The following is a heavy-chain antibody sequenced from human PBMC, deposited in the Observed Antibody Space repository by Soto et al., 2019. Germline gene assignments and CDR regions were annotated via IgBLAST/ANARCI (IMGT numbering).Heavy chain of an antibody. V-gene: IGHV1-18*04. D-gene: IGHD3-22*01. CDR1: GYTFSSYG. CDR3: ARGDYYDTSGGFSDY. CDR2: ISAYNCNS. J-gene: IGHJ4*02. Sequence: QVQLVQSGPEVKKSGASVKVSCKASGYTFSSYGLNWVRQAPGQGLEWMGWISAYNCNSNSAQSLQGRITMTTDTATSTAYMELRSLRPDDTAVYYCARGDYYDTSGGFSDYWGQGTLVTVSS.